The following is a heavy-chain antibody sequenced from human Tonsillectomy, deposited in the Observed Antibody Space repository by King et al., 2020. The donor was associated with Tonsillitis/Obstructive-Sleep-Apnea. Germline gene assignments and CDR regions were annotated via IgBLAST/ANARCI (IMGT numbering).Heavy chain of an antibody. CDR3: TTDPGITIFGVVTDY. Sequence: VQLVESGGGLVKPGGSLRLSCAAPGFTFSNVWMSWVRQAPGKGREWVGRIKSKTDGGTTDYAAHVKGRFTISRDDSKNTLYLQMNSLKTEDTAVYYCTTDPGITIFGVVTDYWGQGTLVTVSS. CDR1: GFTFSNVW. CDR2: IKSKTDGGTT. V-gene: IGHV3-15*01. D-gene: IGHD3-3*01. J-gene: IGHJ4*02.